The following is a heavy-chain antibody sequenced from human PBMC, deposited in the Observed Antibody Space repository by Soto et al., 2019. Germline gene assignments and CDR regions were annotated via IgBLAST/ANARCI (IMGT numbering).Heavy chain of an antibody. CDR2: IWYDGSNK. V-gene: IGHV3-33*01. J-gene: IGHJ3*02. CDR1: GFTFSSYG. CDR3: ARDFAEADAFDI. Sequence: QVQLVESGGGVVPPGRSLRLSCAASGFTFSSYGMHWVRQAPGKGLEWVADIWYDGSNKYYADSVKGRFDISRDNSKTTLYLQMNSLRAEDTAVYYCARDFAEADAFDIWGQGTMVSVSS.